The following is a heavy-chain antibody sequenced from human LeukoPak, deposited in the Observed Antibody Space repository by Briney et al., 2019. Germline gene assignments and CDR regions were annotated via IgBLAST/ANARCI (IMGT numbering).Heavy chain of an antibody. CDR3: ARQISGYTTYYYYYGMDV. CDR2: MNPNSGNT. V-gene: IGHV1-8*01. J-gene: IGHJ6*02. D-gene: IGHD3-22*01. CDR1: GYTFTSYD. Sequence: ASVKVSCKASGYTFTSYDINWVRQTTGQGLEWMGGMNPNSGNTGYAQKFQGRVSMTRNTSTSTAYMALSSLSSEDTDVYYCARQISGYTTYYYYYGMDVWGQGTTVTVSS.